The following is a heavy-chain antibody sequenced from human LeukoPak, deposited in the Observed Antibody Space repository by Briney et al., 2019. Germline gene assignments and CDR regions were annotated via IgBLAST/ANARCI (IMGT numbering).Heavy chain of an antibody. Sequence: PGGSLRLSCAASGFTFSHYAMSWVRQAPGKGLQWVSSISGSGDATYYADSVKGRFTISRDNSKNTLYLQMSSLRAEDTSIYYCAKAGGSRDGYLSDYWGQGTLVTVSS. V-gene: IGHV3-23*01. CDR2: ISGSGDAT. CDR1: GFTFSHYA. D-gene: IGHD5-24*01. J-gene: IGHJ4*02. CDR3: AKAGGSRDGYLSDY.